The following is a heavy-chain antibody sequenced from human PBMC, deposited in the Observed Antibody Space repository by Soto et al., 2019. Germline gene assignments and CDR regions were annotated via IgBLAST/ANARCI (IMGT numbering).Heavy chain of an antibody. Sequence: PVGSLRLSCAASGFTVSSNYMNWVRQAPGKGLEWVSIIYSGDSTYYADSVKGRFTISRDNSKNTLYLQMNSLRAEDTAVYYCARSWAVAGSYDYWGQGTLVTVSS. V-gene: IGHV3-66*01. D-gene: IGHD6-19*01. CDR3: ARSWAVAGSYDY. CDR2: IYSGDST. CDR1: GFTVSSNY. J-gene: IGHJ4*02.